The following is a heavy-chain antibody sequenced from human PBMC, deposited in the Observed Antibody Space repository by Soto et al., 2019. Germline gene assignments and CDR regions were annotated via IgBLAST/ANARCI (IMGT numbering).Heavy chain of an antibody. Sequence: QVQLQESGPGLVKPSQTLSLTYTVSGASIFSGDYYWTWIRQPPGKGLEWIGYIDYRGTTFYNPSLQSRITMSIDTSNNQFSLNLRSVTAADAAVYYCVRDHQWLLMNVWGQGTTVTVSS. D-gene: IGHD6-19*01. V-gene: IGHV4-30-4*01. CDR3: VRDHQWLLMNV. CDR2: IDYRGTT. CDR1: GASIFSGDYY. J-gene: IGHJ6*02.